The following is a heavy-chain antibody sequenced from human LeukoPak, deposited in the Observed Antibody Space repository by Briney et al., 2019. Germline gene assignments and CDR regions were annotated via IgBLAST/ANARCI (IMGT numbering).Heavy chain of an antibody. CDR2: IRSSSSTI. CDR1: GFTFSNYS. V-gene: IGHV3-48*01. Sequence: GGSLRLSCEASGFTFSNYSMNWVRQAPGKGLEWVSYIRSSSSTIYYADSVKGRFTISRDNAKNSLYLQMNSLRAEDTALYYCARGGSYGGYHSYWGQGTLVTVSS. D-gene: IGHD4-23*01. CDR3: ARGGSYGGYHSY. J-gene: IGHJ4*02.